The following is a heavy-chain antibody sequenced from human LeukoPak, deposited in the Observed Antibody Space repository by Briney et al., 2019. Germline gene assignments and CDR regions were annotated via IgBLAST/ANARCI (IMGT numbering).Heavy chain of an antibody. Sequence: PSETLSLTCTVSGGSISSSSYYWGWIRQPPGKGLEWIGSIYYSGSTYYNPSLKSRVTISVDTSKNQFSLKLSSVTAADTAVYYCARDSYCSSTSCPNQGFDYWGQGTLVTVSS. CDR1: GGSISSSSYY. V-gene: IGHV4-39*07. J-gene: IGHJ4*02. D-gene: IGHD2-2*01. CDR3: ARDSYCSSTSCPNQGFDY. CDR2: IYYSGST.